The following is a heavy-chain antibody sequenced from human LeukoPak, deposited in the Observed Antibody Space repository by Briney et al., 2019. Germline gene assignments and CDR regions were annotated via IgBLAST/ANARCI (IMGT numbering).Heavy chain of an antibody. CDR3: ARAGLYYDFWSGYYLSGQHYYYMDV. CDR2: ISAYNGNT. V-gene: IGHV1-18*04. D-gene: IGHD3-3*01. CDR1: GYTFTGYY. J-gene: IGHJ6*03. Sequence: ASVKVTCKASGYTFTGYYMHWVRQAPGQGLEWMAWISAYNGNTKYAQKFQGRVTMTTDTSTSTAYMELRSLRSDDTAVYYCARAGLYYDFWSGYYLSGQHYYYMDVWGKGTTVTVSS.